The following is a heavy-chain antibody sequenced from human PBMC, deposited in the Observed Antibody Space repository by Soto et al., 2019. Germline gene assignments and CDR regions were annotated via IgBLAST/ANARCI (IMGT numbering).Heavy chain of an antibody. CDR1: GFTFSSYA. J-gene: IGHJ4*02. D-gene: IGHD3-22*01. CDR3: AKDQEYYYDSSGYY. Sequence: PGGSLRLSCAASGFTFSSYAMSWVRQAPGKGLEWVSAISGSGGSTYYADSVKGRFTISRDNSKNTLYLQMNSLRAEDTAVYYCAKDQEYYYDSSGYYWGQGTLVTVS. CDR2: ISGSGGST. V-gene: IGHV3-23*01.